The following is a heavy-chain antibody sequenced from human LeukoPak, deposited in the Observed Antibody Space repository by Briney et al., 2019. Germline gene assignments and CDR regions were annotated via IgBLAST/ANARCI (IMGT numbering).Heavy chain of an antibody. J-gene: IGHJ6*02. V-gene: IGHV4-34*01. D-gene: IGHD2-15*01. Sequence: SETLSLTCAVYGGSFSGYYWSWIRQPPGKGLEWIGEINHSGSTNYNPSLKSRVTISVDTSKNQFSLKLSSVTAADTAVYYCARAVSLGYCSGGSCFPLYYYYGMDVWGQGTTVTVSS. CDR2: INHSGST. CDR3: ARAVSLGYCSGGSCFPLYYYYGMDV. CDR1: GGSFSGYY.